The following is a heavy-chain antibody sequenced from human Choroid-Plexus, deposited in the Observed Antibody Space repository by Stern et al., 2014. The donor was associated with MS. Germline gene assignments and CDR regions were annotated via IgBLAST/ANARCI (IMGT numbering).Heavy chain of an antibody. CDR3: AKDRQYLTYFFDH. Sequence: VQLVESGGGVVQPGRPLRLSCVASGFTFGGCAMHWVRQAPGKGLEWVEGVSYDGSNKYYADSVKGRFTISRDNSQNTLYMQMSSLRPEDTAVYYCAKDRQYLTYFFDHWGQGSLVTVSS. D-gene: IGHD2/OR15-2a*01. V-gene: IGHV3-30*18. CDR2: VSYDGSNK. CDR1: GFTFGGCA. J-gene: IGHJ5*02.